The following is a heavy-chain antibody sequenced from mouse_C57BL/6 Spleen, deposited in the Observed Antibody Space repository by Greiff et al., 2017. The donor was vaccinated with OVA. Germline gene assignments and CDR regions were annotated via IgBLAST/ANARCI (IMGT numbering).Heavy chain of an antibody. J-gene: IGHJ2*01. D-gene: IGHD4-1*01. CDR3: VEGNWVY. Sequence: VQLQQPGAELVKPGASVKLSCKASGYTFTSYWMKWVKQRPGQGLAWIGEIDPSDSYTNYNQKFKGKATWTVATSTSTAYMQLSSLTSEDSAVYYCVEGNWVYWGQGTTLTVSS. V-gene: IGHV1-50*01. CDR1: GYTFTSYW. CDR2: IDPSDSYT.